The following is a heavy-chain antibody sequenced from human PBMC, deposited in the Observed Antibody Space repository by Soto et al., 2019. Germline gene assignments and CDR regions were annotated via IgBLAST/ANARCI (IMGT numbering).Heavy chain of an antibody. V-gene: IGHV1-69*13. CDR3: ASHLGYCSSTSCYGGSWFDP. Sequence: SVKVSCKASGGTFSSYAISWVRQAPGQGLEWMGGIIPIFGTANYAQKFQGRVTITADESTSTAYMELSSLRSEDTAVYYCASHLGYCSSTSCYGGSWFDPWGQGTLVTVSS. J-gene: IGHJ5*02. CDR2: IIPIFGTA. CDR1: GGTFSSYA. D-gene: IGHD2-2*01.